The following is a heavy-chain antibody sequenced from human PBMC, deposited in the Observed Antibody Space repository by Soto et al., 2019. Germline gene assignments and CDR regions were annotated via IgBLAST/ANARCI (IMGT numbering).Heavy chain of an antibody. D-gene: IGHD1-1*01. J-gene: IGHJ4*02. CDR3: AAGGAATGFDY. CDR2: IVAGSGNT. V-gene: IGHV1-58*01. CDR1: GFTFSSSA. Sequence: ASVKVSCKASGFTFSSSAVQWVRQARGQRLEWIGWIVAGSGNTNYAQKFQERVTITRDMSTSTAYMELSSLRPEDTAVYYCAAGGAATGFDYWGQGTLVTVSS.